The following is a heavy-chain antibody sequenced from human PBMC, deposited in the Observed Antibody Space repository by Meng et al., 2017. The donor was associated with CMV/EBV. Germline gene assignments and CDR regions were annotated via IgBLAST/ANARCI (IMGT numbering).Heavy chain of an antibody. CDR3: ARDRGYCSSTSCYFYYYYGMDV. V-gene: IGHV3-30*04. CDR2: ISYDGSNK. D-gene: IGHD2-2*01. Sequence: GESLKISCAASGFTFCSYAMHWVRQAPGKGLEWVAVISYDGSNKYYADSVKGRFTISRDNSKNTLYLQMNSLRAEDTAVYYCARDRGYCSSTSCYFYYYYGMDVWGQGTTVTVSS. CDR1: GFTFCSYA. J-gene: IGHJ6*02.